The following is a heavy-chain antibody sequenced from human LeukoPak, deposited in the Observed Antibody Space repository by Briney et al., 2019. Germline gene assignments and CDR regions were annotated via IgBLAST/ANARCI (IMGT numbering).Heavy chain of an antibody. CDR3: ARGPHGITMISLGITRVSYFLDV. J-gene: IGHJ6*03. CDR1: GGSFSGYH. CDR2: INPSGST. V-gene: IGHV4-34*01. D-gene: IGHD3-22*01. Sequence: SETLSLTCAVYGGSFSGYHWTWIRQSPGKGLEWIGDINPSGSTYYNPSLKSRLTISVDTSKNRFSLKLRSVTAADTAVYYCARGPHGITMISLGITRVSYFLDVLGKRANGTVS.